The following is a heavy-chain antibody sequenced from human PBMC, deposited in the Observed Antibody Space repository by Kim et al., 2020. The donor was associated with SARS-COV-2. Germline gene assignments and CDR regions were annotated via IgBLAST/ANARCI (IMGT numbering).Heavy chain of an antibody. V-gene: IGHV5-51*01. CDR2: IYPGDSDT. CDR1: GYSFTSYW. Sequence: GESLKISCKGSGYSFTSYWIGWVRQMPGKGLEWMGIIYPGDSDTRYSPSFQGQVTISADKSISTAYLQWSSLKASDTAMYYCARRRGGRSKYYYYYYGMDVWGQGTTVTVSS. CDR3: ARRRGGRSKYYYYYYGMDV. D-gene: IGHD3-16*01. J-gene: IGHJ6*02.